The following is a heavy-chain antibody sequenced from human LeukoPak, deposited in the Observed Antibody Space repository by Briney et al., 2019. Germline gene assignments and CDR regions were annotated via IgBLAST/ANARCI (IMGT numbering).Heavy chain of an antibody. D-gene: IGHD2-2*02. CDR3: AGKVIGYCSSTSCYTHYGMDV. CDR1: GGSISCYY. V-gene: IGHV4-4*07. Sequence: SETLSLTCTVSGGSISCYYWSWIRQPAGKGLEWIGRIYTNGSTNYKPSLKSRVTMSVDASKNQFSLKLSSVTAADTAVYYCAGKVIGYCSSTSCYTHYGMDVWGQGTTVTVSS. CDR2: IYTNGST. J-gene: IGHJ6*02.